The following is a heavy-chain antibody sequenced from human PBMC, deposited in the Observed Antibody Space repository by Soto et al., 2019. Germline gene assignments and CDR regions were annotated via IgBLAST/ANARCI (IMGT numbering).Heavy chain of an antibody. CDR1: GGAISSSNW. CDR3: AGSWELLLLDY. CDR2: IYHSGST. J-gene: IGHJ4*02. Sequence: QVQLQESGPGLVKPSGTLYLTCAVSGGAISSSNWWSWVRQPPGKGLEWIGEIYHSGSTNYNPSLKSRVTMSEDKSKNQFSLNLSSVTAADTAVYYCAGSWELLLLDYWGQGILVTVSS. D-gene: IGHD1-26*01. V-gene: IGHV4-4*02.